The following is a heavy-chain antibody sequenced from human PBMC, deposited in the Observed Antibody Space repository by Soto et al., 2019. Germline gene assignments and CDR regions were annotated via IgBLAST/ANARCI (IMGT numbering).Heavy chain of an antibody. V-gene: IGHV4-39*01. CDR3: ARYQQYFPH. J-gene: IGHJ1*01. Sequence: SETLSLTCTVSGGSVSSSSYYWGWVRQPPGKGLEWIGSVYYSGSTYYNPSLESRVTISVDKSKNQFSLNLMSLSAADTAVYYCARYQQYFPHWGQGTLVTVSS. CDR1: GGSVSSSSYY. CDR2: VYYSGST.